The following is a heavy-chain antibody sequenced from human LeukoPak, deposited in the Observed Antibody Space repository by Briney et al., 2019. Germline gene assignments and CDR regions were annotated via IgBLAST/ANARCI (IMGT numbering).Heavy chain of an antibody. D-gene: IGHD6-13*01. V-gene: IGHV1-69*04. CDR1: GGTYSSYA. CDR2: IIPALEIS. Sequence: SVKVSCKASGGTYSSYACSWVGQAPGQGLAWMGRIIPALEISHYAQKFQGSVTTTANISTSTAYMELSSLRSEDTAVYYCATSGYRSSWYSTRREDWFDPWGQGTLVTVSS. J-gene: IGHJ5*02. CDR3: ATSGYRSSWYSTRREDWFDP.